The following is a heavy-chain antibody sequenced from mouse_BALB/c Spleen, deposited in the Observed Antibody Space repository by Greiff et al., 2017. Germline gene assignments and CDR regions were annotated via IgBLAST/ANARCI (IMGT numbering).Heavy chain of an antibody. CDR3: ARKGNYDYYAMDY. CDR2: ISSGGSYT. V-gene: IGHV5-6*01. Sequence: EVQLVESGGDLVKPGGSLKLSCAASGFTFSSYGMSWVRQTPDKRLEWVATISSGGSYTYYPDSVKGRFTISRDNAKNTLFLQMTSLRSEDTAMYYCARKGNYDYYAMDYWGQGTSVTVSS. CDR1: GFTFSSYG. D-gene: IGHD1-1*02. J-gene: IGHJ4*01.